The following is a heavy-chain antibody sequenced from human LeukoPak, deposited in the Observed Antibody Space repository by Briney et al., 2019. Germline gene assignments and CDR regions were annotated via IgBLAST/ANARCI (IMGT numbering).Heavy chain of an antibody. CDR2: ISSSGSTI. V-gene: IGHV3-11*01. CDR1: GFTFSDYY. D-gene: IGHD3-9*01. CDR3: ARSSPRRGALPLDWFKPQSWFDP. Sequence: GGSLRLSCAASGFTFSDYYMSWIRQAPGKGLEWVSYISSSGSTIYYADSVKGRFTISRDNAKNSLYLQMNSLRAEDTAVYYCARSSPRRGALPLDWFKPQSWFDPWGQGTLVTVSS. J-gene: IGHJ5*02.